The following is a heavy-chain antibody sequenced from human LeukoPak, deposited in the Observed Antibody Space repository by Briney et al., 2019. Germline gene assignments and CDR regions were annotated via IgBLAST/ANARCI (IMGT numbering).Heavy chain of an antibody. CDR1: GFTFSSYG. J-gene: IGHJ4*02. D-gene: IGHD4-17*01. CDR2: IRYDGSNK. Sequence: GGSLRLSCAASGFTFSSYGMHWVRQAPGKGLEWVAFIRYDGSNKYYADSVKGRFTISRDNSKNTLYLQMNSLRAEDTAVYYCAKGHTVTSVFDYWGQGTLVTVSS. CDR3: AKGHTVTSVFDY. V-gene: IGHV3-30*02.